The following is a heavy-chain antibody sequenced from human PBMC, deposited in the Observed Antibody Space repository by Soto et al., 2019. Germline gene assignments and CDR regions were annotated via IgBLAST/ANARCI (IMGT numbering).Heavy chain of an antibody. CDR3: ARELTDIVVVTAIPAPFDY. CDR2: ISSSSSYI. CDR1: GFTFSSYS. J-gene: IGHJ4*02. V-gene: IGHV3-21*01. D-gene: IGHD2-21*02. Sequence: GGSLRLSCAASGFTFSSYSMNWVRQAPGKGLEWVSSISSSSSYIYYADSVKGRFTISRGNAKNSLYLQMNSLRAEDTAVYYCARELTDIVVVTAIPAPFDYWGQGTLVTVSS.